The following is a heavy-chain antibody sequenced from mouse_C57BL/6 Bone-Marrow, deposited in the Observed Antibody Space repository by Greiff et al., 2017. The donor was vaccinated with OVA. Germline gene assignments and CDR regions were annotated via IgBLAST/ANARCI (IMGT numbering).Heavy chain of an antibody. J-gene: IGHJ4*01. D-gene: IGHD4-1*01. CDR3: ARLGPAMDY. CDR1: GFTFSSYA. Sequence: EVKLMESGGGLVKPGGSLKLSCAASGFTFSSYAMSWVRQTPEKRLEWVATISDGGSYTYYPDNVKGRFTISRDNAKNNLYLQMSHLKSEDTAMYYCARLGPAMDYWGQGTSVTVSS. CDR2: ISDGGSYT. V-gene: IGHV5-4*03.